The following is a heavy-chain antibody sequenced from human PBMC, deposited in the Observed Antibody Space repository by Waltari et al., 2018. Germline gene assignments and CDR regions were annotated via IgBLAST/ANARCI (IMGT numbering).Heavy chain of an antibody. J-gene: IGHJ4*02. D-gene: IGHD6-13*01. V-gene: IGHV3-7*01. CDR2: IKTDGSET. Sequence: EVQVVVSGVGLVLPGGPLRLSSAASGSTFRCPWMTWVRQAPGKGLEWVANIKTDGSETYYVDSVKGRFTISRDNTKNSLYLQMSSLRAEDTAVYYCAIGGVETSWYWRYWGQGTLVTVSS. CDR1: GSTFRCPW. CDR3: AIGGVETSWYWRY.